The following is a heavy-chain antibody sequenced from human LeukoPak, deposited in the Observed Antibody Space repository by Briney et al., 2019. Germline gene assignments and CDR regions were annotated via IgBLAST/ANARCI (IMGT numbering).Heavy chain of an antibody. D-gene: IGHD4-17*01. CDR2: IYHIGTT. Sequence: SETLSLTRNVSGASISPHYWSWIRQPPGKRLEWIGYIYHIGTTKYSPSLKSRVTMAVDTSKNRFSLNLSSVTAADTAVYYCARDLGPTVTQRGWFDPWGQGILVTVSS. CDR1: GASISPHY. J-gene: IGHJ5*02. CDR3: ARDLGPTVTQRGWFDP. V-gene: IGHV4-59*11.